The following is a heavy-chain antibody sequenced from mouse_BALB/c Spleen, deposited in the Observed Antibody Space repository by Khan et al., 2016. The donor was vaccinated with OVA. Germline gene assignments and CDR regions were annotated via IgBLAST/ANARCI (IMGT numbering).Heavy chain of an antibody. CDR1: GYSFTDYT. J-gene: IGHJ3*01. D-gene: IGHD1-3*01. V-gene: IGHV1-18*01. CDR3: TRSGYAEFAY. CDR2: INPYNGVT. Sequence: VQLQQSGSALVKPGASMKISCKASGYSFTDYTMNWVKQSRGKNPEWVGLINPYNGVTNYNQTFKGQATLTVDKSSSTAYTELLSLTSEDSAVYYCTRSGYAEFAYWGQETLVTFSA.